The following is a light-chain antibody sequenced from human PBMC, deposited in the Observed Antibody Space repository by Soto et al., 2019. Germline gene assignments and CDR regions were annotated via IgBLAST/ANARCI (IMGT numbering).Light chain of an antibody. CDR3: QQYNSWPLT. CDR2: GAS. J-gene: IGKJ4*01. CDR1: QSVGSK. V-gene: IGKV3-15*01. Sequence: EIVMTQSPATLSVSPGERATLSCRASQSVGSKLAWYQQKPGQAPRLLIYGASTRATGIPASFSGSGSGTELTLTISSLQSEDFAVYYCQQYNSWPLTFGGGTKVEIK.